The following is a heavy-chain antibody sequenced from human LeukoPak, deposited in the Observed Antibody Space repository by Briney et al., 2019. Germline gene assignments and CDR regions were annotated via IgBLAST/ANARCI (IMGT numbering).Heavy chain of an antibody. V-gene: IGHV3-23*01. CDR1: GFTFSSYA. J-gene: IGHJ3*02. Sequence: GGSLRLSCAASGFTFSSYAMSWVRQAPGRGLEWVSAISGSGGSTYYADSVKGRFTISRDNAKNSLYLQMNSLRAEDTAVYYCARDSSSLEGAFDIWGQGTMVTVSS. CDR3: ARDSSSLEGAFDI. D-gene: IGHD6-13*01. CDR2: ISGSGGST.